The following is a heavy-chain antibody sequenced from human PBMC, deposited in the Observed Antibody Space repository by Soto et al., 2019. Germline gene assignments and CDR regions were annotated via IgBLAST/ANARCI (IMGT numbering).Heavy chain of an antibody. Sequence: GGSLSLSCAASGFTFSSYSMNWVRQAPGKGLEWVSSISSSSSYIYYADSVKGRFTISRDNAKNSLYLQMNSLRAEDTAVYYCARDQGGALDYWGQGTLVTVSS. J-gene: IGHJ4*02. V-gene: IGHV3-21*01. CDR2: ISSSSSYI. CDR1: GFTFSSYS. CDR3: ARDQGGALDY. D-gene: IGHD2-21*01.